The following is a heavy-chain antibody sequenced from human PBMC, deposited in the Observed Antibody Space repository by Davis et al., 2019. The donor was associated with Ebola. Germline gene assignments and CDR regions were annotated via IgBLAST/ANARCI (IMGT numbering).Heavy chain of an antibody. CDR2: SRNKANSYTT. CDR1: GFTFSSYE. D-gene: IGHD1-1*01. J-gene: IGHJ3*02. V-gene: IGHV3-72*01. CDR3: ARGSVGTNFRAFDI. Sequence: PGGSLRLSCAASGFTFSSYEMNWVRQAPGQGLEWVARSRNKANSYTTEYAASVKGRFTISREDSKNSLYLQMNSLKTEDTAVYYCARGSVGTNFRAFDIWGQGTMVTVSS.